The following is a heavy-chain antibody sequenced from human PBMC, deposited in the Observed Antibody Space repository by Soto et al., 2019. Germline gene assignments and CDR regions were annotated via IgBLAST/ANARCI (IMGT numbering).Heavy chain of an antibody. CDR2: IYSGGST. Sequence: XGSLRLYCAASGVTVISNSLSWVRQAPGKGLDWVSVIYSGGSTYYADSVKGRFTISRDNSKNTLYLQMNSLRAEDTAVYYCARDLYCSGGSCYPAGYYGMDVWGQGTTVTVSS. J-gene: IGHJ6*02. V-gene: IGHV3-53*01. CDR3: ARDLYCSGGSCYPAGYYGMDV. D-gene: IGHD2-15*01. CDR1: GVTVISNS.